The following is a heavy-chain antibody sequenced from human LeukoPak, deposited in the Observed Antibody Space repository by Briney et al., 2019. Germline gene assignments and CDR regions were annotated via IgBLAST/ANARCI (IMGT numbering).Heavy chain of an antibody. CDR3: ARVSESREFPEYYFDY. V-gene: IGHV4-59*01. D-gene: IGHD1-14*01. Sequence: PSETLSLTCTVSGGSISSYYWSWIRQPPGKGLEWIGYIYYSGSTNYNPSLKSRVTISVDTSKNQFSLKLSSVTAADTAVYYCARVSESREFPEYYFDYWGQGTLVTVSS. J-gene: IGHJ4*02. CDR1: GGSISSYY. CDR2: IYYSGST.